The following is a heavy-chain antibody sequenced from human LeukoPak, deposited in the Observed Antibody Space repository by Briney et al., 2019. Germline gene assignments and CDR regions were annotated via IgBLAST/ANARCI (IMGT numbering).Heavy chain of an antibody. D-gene: IGHD2-2*01. CDR2: INPNSGGI. CDR1: GYTFTGYY. Sequence: GASVKVSCKASGYTFTGYYMHWVRQAPGQGLEWMGRINPNSGGINYAQKFQGRVTMTRDTSISTVCMELSSLRSDDTAVYYCAREGQSSTSQNYYYYYMDVWGKGTTVTVCS. J-gene: IGHJ6*03. V-gene: IGHV1-2*06. CDR3: AREGQSSTSQNYYYYYMDV.